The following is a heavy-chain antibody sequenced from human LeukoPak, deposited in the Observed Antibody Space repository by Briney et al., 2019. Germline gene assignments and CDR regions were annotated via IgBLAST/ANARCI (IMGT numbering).Heavy chain of an antibody. V-gene: IGHV3-74*01. CDR1: GFTFSTYW. Sequence: GGSLRLSCAASGFTFSTYWMHWVRQAPGKGLVCVSRINSDGSSTSYADSVKGRFTISRDNAKNTLYLQMNSLRAEDTAVYYCARDRGYYDFWSGTMDVWGKGTTVTVSS. CDR2: INSDGSST. D-gene: IGHD3-3*01. J-gene: IGHJ6*03. CDR3: ARDRGYYDFWSGTMDV.